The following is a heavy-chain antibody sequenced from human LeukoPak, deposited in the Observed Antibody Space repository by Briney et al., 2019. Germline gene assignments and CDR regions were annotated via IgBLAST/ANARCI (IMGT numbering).Heavy chain of an antibody. CDR2: INGDGRRA. V-gene: IGHV3-74*01. D-gene: IGHD2-2*01. J-gene: IGHJ6*03. Sequence: GGSLRLSCAASGFTFSSYWMHWVRQAPGKGLVWVSRINGDGRRANYAESVKGRFTISRDNAKDTLYLQMNSLRAEDTAVYYCAREVEEVPAAMGVYYYYYMDVWGKGTSVTVSS. CDR3: AREVEEVPAAMGVYYYYYMDV. CDR1: GFTFSSYW.